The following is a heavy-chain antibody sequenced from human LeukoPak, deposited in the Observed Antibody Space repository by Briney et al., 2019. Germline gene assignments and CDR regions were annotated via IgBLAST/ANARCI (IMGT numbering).Heavy chain of an antibody. D-gene: IGHD3-9*01. J-gene: IGHJ6*03. CDR3: AITAILTGPIGGEETYYYYMDV. CDR1: GFTFSSYA. V-gene: IGHV3-30*04. CDR2: ISYDGSNK. Sequence: PGGSLRLSCAASGFTFSSYAMHWVRQAPGKGLEWVAVISYDGSNKYYADSVKGRFTISRDNSKNTLYLQMNSLRAEDTAVYYCAITAILTGPIGGEETYYYYMDVWGKGTTVTVSS.